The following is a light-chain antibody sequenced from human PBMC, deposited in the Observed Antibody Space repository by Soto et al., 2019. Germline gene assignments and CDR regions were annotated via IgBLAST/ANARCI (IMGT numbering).Light chain of an antibody. V-gene: IGKV3-15*01. CDR1: QSVSSN. Sequence: EIVMTQSPATLSVSPGERATLSCRASQSVSSNLAWYQQKPGQAPRLLIYGASTRATGIPARFSGSGSGTEFTLTISSLQSEGFAVYYCQQYNNWPWYTFGQGTKLEIK. CDR3: QQYNNWPWYT. J-gene: IGKJ2*01. CDR2: GAS.